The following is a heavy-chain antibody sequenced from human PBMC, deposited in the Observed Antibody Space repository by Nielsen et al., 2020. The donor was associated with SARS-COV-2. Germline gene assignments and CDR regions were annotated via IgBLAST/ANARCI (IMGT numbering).Heavy chain of an antibody. D-gene: IGHD3-22*01. V-gene: IGHV4-59*01. CDR3: ARNGYDSSGYYIYYYGMDV. CDR2: IYYSGST. Sequence: SETLSLTCTVSGGSISSYYWSWIRQPPGKGLEWIGYIYYSGSTNYNPSLKSRVTISVDTSKNQFSLKLSSVTAADTAVYYCARNGYDSSGYYIYYYGMDVWGQGTTVTVSS. J-gene: IGHJ6*02. CDR1: GGSISSYY.